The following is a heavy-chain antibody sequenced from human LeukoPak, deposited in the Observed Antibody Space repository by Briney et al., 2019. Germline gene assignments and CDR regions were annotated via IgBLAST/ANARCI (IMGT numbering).Heavy chain of an antibody. Sequence: GESLKISCKGSGCSFTSYWIGWVRQMPGKGLEWIGIIHPGDSDTRYSPSFQGQVTISADKSISTAYLQWSSLKASDTAMYYCARIREYSSSWYIWFDPWGQGTLVTVSS. CDR1: GCSFTSYW. CDR3: ARIREYSSSWYIWFDP. CDR2: IHPGDSDT. J-gene: IGHJ5*02. V-gene: IGHV5-51*01. D-gene: IGHD6-13*01.